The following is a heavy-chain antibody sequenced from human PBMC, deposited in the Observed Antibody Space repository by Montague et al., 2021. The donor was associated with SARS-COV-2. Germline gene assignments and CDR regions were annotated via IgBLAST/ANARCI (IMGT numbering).Heavy chain of an antibody. CDR3: ARGLDP. J-gene: IGHJ5*02. Sequence: SETLSLTCTVSGGSISGSSYYWGWIRQPPGKGLEWIGSLYYSGSTYYNPSLKSRVTISVDTSKNQFSLKLSSVTAADTAVYYCARGLDPWGQGTLVTVSS. V-gene: IGHV4-39*01. CDR1: GGSISGSSYY. CDR2: LYYSGST.